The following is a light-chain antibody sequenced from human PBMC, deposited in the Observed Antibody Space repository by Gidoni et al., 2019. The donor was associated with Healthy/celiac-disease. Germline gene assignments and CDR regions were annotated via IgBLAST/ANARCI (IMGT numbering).Light chain of an antibody. CDR1: SSDVGGYNY. V-gene: IGLV2-14*01. CDR3: SSYTSSSTLVV. CDR2: EVS. J-gene: IGLJ2*01. Sequence: SALTQPASVSSSPGQSITISCTGTSSDVGGYNYVSWYQQHPGKAPKLMIYEVSNRPSGVSNRFSGSKSGNTASLTISGLQAEDEADYYCSSYTSSSTLVVFGGGTKLTVL.